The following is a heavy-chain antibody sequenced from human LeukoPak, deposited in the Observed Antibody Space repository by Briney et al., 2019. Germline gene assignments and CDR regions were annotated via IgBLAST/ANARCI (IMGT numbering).Heavy chain of an antibody. CDR1: GFTFSSYA. J-gene: IGHJ4*02. CDR3: VKERSKPYSSGWYYFDY. V-gene: IGHV3-64D*09. D-gene: IGHD6-19*01. CDR2: ISSNGGST. Sequence: HPGGSLRLSCSASGFTFSSYAMHWVRQAPGKGLEYVSAISSNGGSTYYADSVKGRFTISRDNSKNTLYLQMSSLRAENTAVYYCVKERSKPYSSGWYYFDYWGQGTLVTVSS.